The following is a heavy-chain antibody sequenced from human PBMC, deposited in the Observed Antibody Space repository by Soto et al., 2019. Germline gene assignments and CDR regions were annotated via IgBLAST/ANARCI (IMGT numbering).Heavy chain of an antibody. D-gene: IGHD2-2*02. V-gene: IGHV5-51*01. J-gene: IGHJ4*02. CDR2: IYPGDSDT. CDR1: GYSFTSYW. CDR3: ARSQPCSSTSCYTLYFDY. Sequence: LGESLKISCKGSGYSFTSYWIGWVRQMPGKGLEWMGIIYPGDSDTRYSPSFQGQVTISADKSISTAYLQWSSLKASDTAMYYCARSQPCSSTSCYTLYFDYWGQGTLVTVSS.